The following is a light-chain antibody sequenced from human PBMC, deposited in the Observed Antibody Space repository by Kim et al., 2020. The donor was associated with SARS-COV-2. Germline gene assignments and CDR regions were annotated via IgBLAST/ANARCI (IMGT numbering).Light chain of an antibody. CDR3: QAWDSSTGV. V-gene: IGLV3-1*01. Sequence: VSPGQTASITCSGDKLGDKYACWYQQKPGQSPVLVIYQDSKLPSGIPERFSGSNSGNTATLTISGTQAMDEADYYCQAWDSSTGVFGGGTKLTVL. CDR1: KLGDKY. J-gene: IGLJ2*01. CDR2: QDS.